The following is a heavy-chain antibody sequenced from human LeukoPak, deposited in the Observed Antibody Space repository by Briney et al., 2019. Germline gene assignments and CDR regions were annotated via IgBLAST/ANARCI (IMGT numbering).Heavy chain of an antibody. V-gene: IGHV4-34*01. CDR2: INHNGST. Sequence: PSETLSLTCAVYGGSFSDYFWSWIRQSPGKGLEWIGEINHNGSTNYNPSLKSRVTISIDTSKNQFSLKLSSVTAADTAVYYCARGDCSSTSCYLSDWFDPWGQGTLVTVSS. CDR3: ARGDCSSTSCYLSDWFDP. CDR1: GGSFSDYF. D-gene: IGHD2-2*01. J-gene: IGHJ5*02.